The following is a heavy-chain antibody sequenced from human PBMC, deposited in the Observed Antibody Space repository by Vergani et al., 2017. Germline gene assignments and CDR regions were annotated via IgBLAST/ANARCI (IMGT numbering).Heavy chain of an antibody. J-gene: IGHJ4*02. Sequence: EVLLVQSGAEVKKPGESLKISCQISGYSFTNYWIGWVRQMPGKGLEWMGIIHPADSDTRYSPSFQGQVTISVDKSNSTAYLQRSSLRASDSAVYYCARLDGRDSCGSKYFDYWGQGTLVTVSS. CDR3: ARLDGRDSCGSKYFDY. CDR2: IHPADSDT. D-gene: IGHD3-16*01. V-gene: IGHV5-51*01. CDR1: GYSFTNYW.